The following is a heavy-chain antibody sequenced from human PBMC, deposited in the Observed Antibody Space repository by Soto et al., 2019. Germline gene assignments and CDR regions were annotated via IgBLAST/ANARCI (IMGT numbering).Heavy chain of an antibody. CDR1: GGSISSGGYS. Sequence: QLQLQESGSGLVKPSQTQSLTCAVSGGSISSGGYSWSWIRQPPGKGLEWIGYIYHSGSTYYNPSLKSRVTISVDRSKNQFSLKLSSVTAADTAVYYCARARANWGLYGMDVWGQGTTVTVSS. D-gene: IGHD7-27*01. J-gene: IGHJ6*02. CDR2: IYHSGST. CDR3: ARARANWGLYGMDV. V-gene: IGHV4-30-2*01.